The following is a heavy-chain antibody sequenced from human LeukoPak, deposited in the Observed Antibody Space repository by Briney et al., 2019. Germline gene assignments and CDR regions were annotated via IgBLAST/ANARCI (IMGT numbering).Heavy chain of an antibody. CDR3: VSGTYLYFYH. CDR2: MHYGGST. Sequence: SETLSLTCTVSGGSISSSSYYWGWIRQPPGKGLEWIATMHYGGSTYYNASLKSRLTISADTSKNQFSLELSSVNAADTAVFYCVSGTYLYFYHWGQGTLVTVSS. J-gene: IGHJ1*01. CDR1: GGSISSSSYY. D-gene: IGHD1-26*01. V-gene: IGHV4-39*07.